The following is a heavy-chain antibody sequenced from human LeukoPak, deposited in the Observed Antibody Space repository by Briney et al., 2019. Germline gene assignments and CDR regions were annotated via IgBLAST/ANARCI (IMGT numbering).Heavy chain of an antibody. CDR1: GGSISSGDYY. CDR3: ARAPPGVTGAFDN. V-gene: IGHV4-30-4*08. CDR2: IYYSGST. Sequence: SETLSLTCTVSGGSISSGDYYWSWIRQPPGKGLEWIGYIYYSGSTYYNPSLKSRVTISVDTSKNQFSLKPSSVTAADTAVYYCARAPPGVTGAFDNWGQGTMVTVSS. D-gene: IGHD4-23*01. J-gene: IGHJ3*02.